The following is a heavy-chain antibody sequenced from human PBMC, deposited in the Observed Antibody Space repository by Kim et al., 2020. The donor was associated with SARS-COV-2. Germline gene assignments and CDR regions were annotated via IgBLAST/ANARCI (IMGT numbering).Heavy chain of an antibody. Sequence: GGTNYAQKFQGRVTMTRDTSISTAYMELSRLRSDDTAVYYCASLEDAFDIWGQGTMVTVSS. CDR2: GGT. D-gene: IGHD1-1*01. CDR3: ASLEDAFDI. V-gene: IGHV1-2*02. J-gene: IGHJ3*02.